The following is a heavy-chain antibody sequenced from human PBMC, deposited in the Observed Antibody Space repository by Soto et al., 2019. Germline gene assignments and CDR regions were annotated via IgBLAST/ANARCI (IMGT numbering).Heavy chain of an antibody. Sequence: QVHLQQWGAGVLKPSETLSLTCAVSGGSFSGYYWTWIRQIPGKGRGWIGEINQSGNTKYNPSLMSRFTMSVDTSRNQFSLKLRSVTAADTAVYYCARPSYALNWDFHYGMQVWGQGTSVTVSS. CDR2: INQSGNT. V-gene: IGHV4-34*01. J-gene: IGHJ6*02. CDR3: ARPSYALNWDFHYGMQV. D-gene: IGHD2-2*01. CDR1: GGSFSGYY.